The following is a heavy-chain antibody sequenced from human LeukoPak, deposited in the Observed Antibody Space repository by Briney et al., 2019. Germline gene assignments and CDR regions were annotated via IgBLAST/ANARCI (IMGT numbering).Heavy chain of an antibody. CDR1: GVSISSDNW. V-gene: IGHV4-39*01. CDR2: FYYSGST. J-gene: IGHJ4*02. D-gene: IGHD6-13*01. CDR3: ARDSRGPFDY. Sequence: SETLSLTCAVCGVSISSDNWWTWIRQPPGKGLEWIGSFYYSGSTYYNPSLKSRVTISVDTSKNQFSLKLSSVTAADTAVYYCARDSRGPFDYWGQGTLVTVSS.